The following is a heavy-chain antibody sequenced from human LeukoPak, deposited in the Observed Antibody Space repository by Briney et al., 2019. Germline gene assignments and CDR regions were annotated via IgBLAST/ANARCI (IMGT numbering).Heavy chain of an antibody. Sequence: KPSETLSLTCNVSGGSISRGSHYWGWIRQPPGKGLEWISNIHHSGSTSYNPSLKSRVSISVDTSKNQFSLKMTSVTAADTAVYFCAKGRYLLRNTFFDSWGQGSLVTVSS. CDR3: AKGRYLLRNTFFDS. CDR1: GGSISRGSHY. J-gene: IGHJ4*02. V-gene: IGHV4-39*02. CDR2: IHHSGST. D-gene: IGHD1-26*01.